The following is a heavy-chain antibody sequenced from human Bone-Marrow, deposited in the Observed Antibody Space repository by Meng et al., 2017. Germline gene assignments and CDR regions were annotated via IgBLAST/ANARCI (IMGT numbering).Heavy chain of an antibody. Sequence: SETLSLTCTVSGGSISSSSYYWGWIRQPPGKGLEGFGSIYYSGSTYYNPSLESRVTISVDTSKNQFSLKLSSVTAAATALYCCARDSPRSFGMDVWGQGTTVTVSS. CDR1: GGSISSSSYY. CDR3: ARDSPRSFGMDV. V-gene: IGHV4-39*07. CDR2: IYYSGST. J-gene: IGHJ6*02.